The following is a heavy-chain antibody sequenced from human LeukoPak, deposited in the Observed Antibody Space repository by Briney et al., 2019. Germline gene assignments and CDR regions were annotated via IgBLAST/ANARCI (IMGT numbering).Heavy chain of an antibody. V-gene: IGHV3-33*01. CDR3: ARDRDEYCSSTSCYHRFDY. J-gene: IGHJ4*02. CDR1: GLTFSSYG. D-gene: IGHD2-2*01. CDR2: IWYDGSNK. Sequence: GRSLRLSCAASGLTFSSYGMHWVRQAPGKGLEWVAVIWYDGSNKYYADSVKGRFTISGDNSKNTLYLQMNSLRAEDTAVYYYARDRDEYCSSTSCYHRFDYWAREPWSPSPQ.